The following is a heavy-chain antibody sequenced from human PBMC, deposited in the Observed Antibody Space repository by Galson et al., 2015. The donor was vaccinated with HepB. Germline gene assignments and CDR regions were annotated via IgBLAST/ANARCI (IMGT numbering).Heavy chain of an antibody. CDR3: AKDRGYYDSSGYYYLQYYYYGMDV. J-gene: IGHJ6*02. Sequence: SLRLSCAASGFTFSSYGMHWVRQAPGKGLEWVAVISYDGSNKYYADSVKGRFTISRDNSKNTLYLQMNSLRAEDTAVYYCAKDRGYYDSSGYYYLQYYYYGMDVWGQGTTVTVSS. D-gene: IGHD3-22*01. V-gene: IGHV3-30*18. CDR1: GFTFSSYG. CDR2: ISYDGSNK.